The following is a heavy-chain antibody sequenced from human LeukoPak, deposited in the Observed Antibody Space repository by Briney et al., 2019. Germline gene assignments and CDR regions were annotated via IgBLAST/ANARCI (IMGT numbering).Heavy chain of an antibody. Sequence: GASMEVSCKASGYTFTSYDINWVRQATGQGPEWMGWMNPNSGNTGYVQRFQGRVTMTRNTSISTAYMELNSLRSEDTAVYFCGRGRGNGRPENYFDYWGQGTLVTVSS. D-gene: IGHD2-8*01. CDR3: GRGRGNGRPENYFDY. J-gene: IGHJ4*02. CDR1: GYTFTSYD. CDR2: MNPNSGNT. V-gene: IGHV1-8*01.